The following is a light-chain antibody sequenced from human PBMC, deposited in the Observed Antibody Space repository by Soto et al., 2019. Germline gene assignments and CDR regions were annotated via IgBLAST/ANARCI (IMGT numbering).Light chain of an antibody. CDR2: AAS. J-gene: IGKJ3*01. V-gene: IGKV1-39*01. CDR1: PSISSY. CDR3: QQSYSTIT. Sequence: DIQMTQSPSSLSASVGDRVTITCRASPSISSYLTWYQQKPGKAPNLLIYAASSLQSGVPSRFSGSGSGTDFPLTISSLQPEDFATYYCQQSYSTITFGPGTKVDIK.